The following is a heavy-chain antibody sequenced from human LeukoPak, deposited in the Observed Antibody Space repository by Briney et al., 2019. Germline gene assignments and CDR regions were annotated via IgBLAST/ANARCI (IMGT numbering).Heavy chain of an antibody. CDR3: AKHDSSSYY. CDR2: MRSDGSDK. J-gene: IGHJ4*02. V-gene: IGHV3-30*02. Sequence: GGALRLSCAASGFIFSSYGMHWVRQAPGKGLEWVAFMRSDGSDKYYADSVKGRFTISRDNSKNTLYLQMNSLRAEDTAVYYCAKHDSSSYYWGQGTLVTVSS. CDR1: GFIFSSYG. D-gene: IGHD3-22*01.